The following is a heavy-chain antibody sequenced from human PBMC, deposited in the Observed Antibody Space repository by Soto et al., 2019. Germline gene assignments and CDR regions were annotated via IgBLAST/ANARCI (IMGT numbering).Heavy chain of an antibody. V-gene: IGHV5-51*01. CDR2: IFPSDSDT. J-gene: IGHJ5*02. CDR1: GYRFTSYW. CDR3: ARKDKSGSFNWFDP. D-gene: IGHD3-22*01. Sequence: GESLKISCRSSGYRFTSYWIAWLRQMPGKGLEWMGIIFPSDSDTRYSPSFQGQVTISADRSTSTVFLQWASLKASDTAVYFCARKDKSGSFNWFDPWGEGTLVTVSS.